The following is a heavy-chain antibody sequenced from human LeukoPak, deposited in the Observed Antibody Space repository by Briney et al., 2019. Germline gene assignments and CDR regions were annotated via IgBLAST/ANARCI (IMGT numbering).Heavy chain of an antibody. CDR2: ISSSGSTI. CDR3: ARDPGVNDYGDYYYYYGMDV. Sequence: PGGSLRLSCAASGFTFSDYYMSWIRQAPGKGLEWVSYISSSGSTIYYADSVKGRFTISRDNAKNSLYLQMNSLRAEDTAVYYCARDPGVNDYGDYYYYYGMDVWGQGTTVTVSS. V-gene: IGHV3-11*01. D-gene: IGHD4-17*01. J-gene: IGHJ6*02. CDR1: GFTFSDYY.